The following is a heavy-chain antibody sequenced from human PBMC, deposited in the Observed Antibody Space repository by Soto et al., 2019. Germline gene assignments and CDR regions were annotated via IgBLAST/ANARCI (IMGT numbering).Heavy chain of an antibody. Sequence: ASVKVSCKASGYTFTGYYMHWVRQAPGQGLEWMGWINPNSGGTNYAQKFQGCVTMTRDTSTSTAYMELSRLRSDDTAVYYCARSTTAALDLFDFWGQGTLVTVSS. J-gene: IGHJ5*01. CDR2: INPNSGGT. CDR3: ARSTTAALDLFDF. CDR1: GYTFTGYY. D-gene: IGHD6-25*01. V-gene: IGHV1-2*04.